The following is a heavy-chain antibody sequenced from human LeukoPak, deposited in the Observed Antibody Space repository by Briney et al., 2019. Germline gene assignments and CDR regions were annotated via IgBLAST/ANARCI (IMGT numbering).Heavy chain of an antibody. V-gene: IGHV3-11*04. Sequence: GGSLRLSCAASGFTVSSNYMSWVRQAPGKGLEWVSYISSSGSTIYYADSVKGRFTISRDNAKNSLYLQMNSLRAEDTAVYYCAREAPGTAAVHYWGQGTLVTVSS. D-gene: IGHD6-13*01. CDR1: GFTVSSNY. CDR3: AREAPGTAAVHY. CDR2: ISSSGSTI. J-gene: IGHJ4*02.